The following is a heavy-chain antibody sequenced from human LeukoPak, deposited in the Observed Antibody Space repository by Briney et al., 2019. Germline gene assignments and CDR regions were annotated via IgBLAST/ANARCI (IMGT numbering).Heavy chain of an antibody. Sequence: GGSLRLSCAASGFTFSSYWMSWVRQAPGKGLEWVANIKQDESEKYYVGSVKGRYTISRDNAKNSLYLQMNSLRAEDTAVYYCVRGGTSGWDWYFDLWGRGTLVTVSS. V-gene: IGHV3-7*01. CDR2: IKQDESEK. CDR3: VRGGTSGWDWYFDL. J-gene: IGHJ2*01. D-gene: IGHD6-19*01. CDR1: GFTFSSYW.